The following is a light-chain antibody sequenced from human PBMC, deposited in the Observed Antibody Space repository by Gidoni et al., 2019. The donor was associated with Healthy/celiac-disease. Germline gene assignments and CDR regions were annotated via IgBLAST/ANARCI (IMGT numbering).Light chain of an antibody. Sequence: QSALTQPASVSGSPGQSITISCTGTSSDVGGYNYVSWYQQHPGKAPKLMIYEVSNRPSGVSNRFSGSKSGNMASLTISGLQAEDEADYYCSSYTSSSTHYVFGTGTKVTVL. CDR3: SSYTSSSTHYV. CDR2: EVS. V-gene: IGLV2-14*01. J-gene: IGLJ1*01. CDR1: SSDVGGYNY.